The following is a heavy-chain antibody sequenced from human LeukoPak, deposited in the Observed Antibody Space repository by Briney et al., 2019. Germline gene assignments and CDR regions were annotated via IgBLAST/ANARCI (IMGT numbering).Heavy chain of an antibody. D-gene: IGHD1-26*01. Sequence: SETLSLTCTVSGGSISSYYWSWIRQPPGQGLEWIGYIYYSGSTNYNPSLKSRVTISVDTSKNQFSLKLSSVTAADTAVYYCVATEDYYYYMDVWGKGTTVTVSS. CDR1: GGSISSYY. J-gene: IGHJ6*03. V-gene: IGHV4-59*01. CDR3: VATEDYYYYMDV. CDR2: IYYSGST.